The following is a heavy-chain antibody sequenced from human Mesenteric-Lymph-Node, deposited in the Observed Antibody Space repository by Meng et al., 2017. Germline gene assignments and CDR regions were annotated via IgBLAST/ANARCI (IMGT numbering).Heavy chain of an antibody. CDR2: IIPIFGTA. CDR1: GGTFSSYA. J-gene: IGHJ4*02. V-gene: IGHV1-69*13. CDR3: ARDPVSSGWSYYFDY. Sequence: SVKVSCKASGGTFSSYAISWVRQAPGQGLEWMGGIIPIFGTANYAQKFQGRVTITADESTSTAYMELSSLRSEDTAVYYCARDPVSSGWSYYFDYWGQGTLVTVSS. D-gene: IGHD6-19*01.